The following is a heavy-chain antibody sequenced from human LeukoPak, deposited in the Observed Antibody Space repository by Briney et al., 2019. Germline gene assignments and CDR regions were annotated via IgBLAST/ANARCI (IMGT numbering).Heavy chain of an antibody. D-gene: IGHD3-3*01. Sequence: GGSLRLSCAASGLTFSNYAMSWVRQAPGKGLEWVSGISGSGGYTYYADSVKGRFTISRDNSKNTLYLQMNSLRAEDTAMYYCAKDPYYDFWSGYYYFDYWGQGTLVTVSS. CDR1: GLTFSNYA. V-gene: IGHV3-23*01. J-gene: IGHJ4*02. CDR3: AKDPYYDFWSGYYYFDY. CDR2: ISGSGGYT.